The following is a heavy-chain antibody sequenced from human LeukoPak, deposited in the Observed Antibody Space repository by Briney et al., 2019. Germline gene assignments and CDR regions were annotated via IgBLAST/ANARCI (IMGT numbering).Heavy chain of an antibody. CDR2: ISYDGSNK. V-gene: IGHV3-30*18. Sequence: PGGSLRLSCAASGFTFSSYGMHWVRQAPSKGLEWVAVISYDGSNKYYADSVKGRFTISRDNSKNTLYLQMNSLRAEDTAVYYCAKNGHGSGSYYPRTKYYFDYWGQGTLVTVSS. CDR3: AKNGHGSGSYYPRTKYYFDY. CDR1: GFTFSSYG. D-gene: IGHD3-10*01. J-gene: IGHJ4*02.